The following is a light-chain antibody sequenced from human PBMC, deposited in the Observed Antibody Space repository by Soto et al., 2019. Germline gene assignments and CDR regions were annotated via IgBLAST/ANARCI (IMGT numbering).Light chain of an antibody. V-gene: IGLV4-69*01. J-gene: IGLJ1*01. CDR1: SGHSSYA. Sequence: QLVLTQSPSASASLGASVKLTCTLSSGHSSYAIAWHQQQPEKGPRFLMKVSSAGSHTKGDGIPDRFSGSSSGAERYLTISSLQSEDEADYYCQTWGTGIHVFGTGTKLTVL. CDR3: QTWGTGIHV. CDR2: VSSAGSH.